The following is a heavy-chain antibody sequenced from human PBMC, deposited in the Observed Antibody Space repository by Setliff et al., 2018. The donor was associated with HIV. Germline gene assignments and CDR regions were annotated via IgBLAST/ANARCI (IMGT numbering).Heavy chain of an antibody. V-gene: IGHV3-7*03. CDR2: IKEDGSEK. CDR3: ARQNGALNY. D-gene: IGHD2-8*01. J-gene: IGHJ4*02. CDR1: GFTFRFYW. Sequence: LRLSCAASGFTFRFYWMNWDRQAPGKGLEWVANIKEDGSEKYYVDSVRGRFTVSRDNAKGLLYLQMNSLTAADTGIYFCARQNGALNYWGQGTLVTVSS.